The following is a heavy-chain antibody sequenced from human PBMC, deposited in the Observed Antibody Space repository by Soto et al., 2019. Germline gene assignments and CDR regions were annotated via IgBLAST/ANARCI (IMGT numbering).Heavy chain of an antibody. CDR3: ARAPYSSGWFDP. V-gene: IGHV4-59*01. D-gene: IGHD6-19*01. J-gene: IGHJ5*02. CDR2: IYYSGST. Sequence: SETLSLTCTVSGGSISSYYWSWIRQPPGKGLEWIGYIYYSGSTNYNPSLKSRVTISVDTSKNQFSLKLSSVTAADTAVYYCARAPYSSGWFDPWGQGTLVTVSS. CDR1: GGSISSYY.